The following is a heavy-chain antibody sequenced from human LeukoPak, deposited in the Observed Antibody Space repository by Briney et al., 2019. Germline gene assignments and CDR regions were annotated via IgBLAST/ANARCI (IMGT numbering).Heavy chain of an antibody. J-gene: IGHJ4*02. CDR1: GFTFSSYW. CDR3: TTDLVDTAMVD. Sequence: GGSLRLSCAASGFTFSSYWMSWVRQAPEKGLEWVGRIKSKTDGGTTDYAAPVKGRFTISRDDSKNTLYLQMNSLKTEDTAVYYCTTDLVDTAMVDWGQGTLVTVSS. CDR2: IKSKTDGGTT. V-gene: IGHV3-15*01. D-gene: IGHD5-18*01.